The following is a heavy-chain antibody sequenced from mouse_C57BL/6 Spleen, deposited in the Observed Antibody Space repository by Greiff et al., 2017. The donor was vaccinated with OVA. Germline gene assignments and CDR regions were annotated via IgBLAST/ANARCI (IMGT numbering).Heavy chain of an antibody. J-gene: IGHJ1*03. V-gene: IGHV3-6*01. CDR3: ARDGGQWYFDV. Sequence: EVQLVESGPGLVKPSQSLSLTCSVTGYSITSGYYWNWIRQFPGNKLEWMGYISYDGSNNYNPSLKNRISITRDTSKNQFFLKLNSVTTEDTATXYCARDGGQWYFDVWGTGTTVTVSS. CDR2: ISYDGSN. D-gene: IGHD3-3*01. CDR1: GYSITSGYY.